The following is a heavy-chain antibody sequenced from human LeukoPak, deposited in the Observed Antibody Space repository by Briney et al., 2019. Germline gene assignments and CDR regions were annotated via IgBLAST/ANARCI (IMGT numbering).Heavy chain of an antibody. J-gene: IGHJ5*02. CDR3: ASTTRSMTMVRGVINFFNWFDP. D-gene: IGHD3-10*01. CDR1: GFTFRDAW. V-gene: IGHV3-7*01. CDR2: IKQDGSEK. Sequence: GGSLRLSCAASGFTFRDAWMSWVRQAPGKGLEWVANIKQDGSEKYYVDSVKGRFTISRDNAKNSLYLQMNSLRAEDTAVYYCASTTRSMTMVRGVINFFNWFDPWGQGTLVTVSS.